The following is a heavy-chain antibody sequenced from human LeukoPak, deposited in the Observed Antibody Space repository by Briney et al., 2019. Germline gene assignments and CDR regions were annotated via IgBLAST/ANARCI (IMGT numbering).Heavy chain of an antibody. CDR3: ARAVLYDTSYNWFDP. CDR2: ISSSGSTI. J-gene: IGHJ5*02. CDR1: GFTFSDYY. D-gene: IGHD5/OR15-5a*01. Sequence: GGSLRLSCAASGFTFSDYYMTWIRQAPGKGLEWVAYISSSGSTIYYADSVKGRFTISRDNAKNSLYLQMKSLRAEDTAVYYCARAVLYDTSYNWFDPWGQGTLVTVSS. V-gene: IGHV3-11*01.